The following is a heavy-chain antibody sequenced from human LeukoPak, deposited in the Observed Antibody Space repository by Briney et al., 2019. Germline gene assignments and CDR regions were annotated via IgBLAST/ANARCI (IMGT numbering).Heavy chain of an antibody. CDR3: ARGAGAD. CDR2: IYYSGST. D-gene: IGHD2-8*02. Sequence: SETLSLTCTVSGGSISSSSYYWGWIRQPPGKGLEWIGSIYYSGSTYYNPSLKSRVTISVDTSKNQFSLKLSSVTAADTAVYYCARGAGADWGQGTLVTVSS. J-gene: IGHJ4*02. CDR1: GGSISSSSYY. V-gene: IGHV4-39*07.